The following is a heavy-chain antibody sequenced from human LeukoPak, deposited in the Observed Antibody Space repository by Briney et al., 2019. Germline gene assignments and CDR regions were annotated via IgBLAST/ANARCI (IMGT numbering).Heavy chain of an antibody. CDR1: GFTFSSYG. CDR3: AKGRYPPRYYFDY. D-gene: IGHD1-1*01. CDR2: ISYDGSNK. V-gene: IGHV3-30*18. J-gene: IGHJ4*02. Sequence: PGGSLRLSCAASGFTFSSYGMHWVRQAPGKGLEWVVVISYDGSNKYYADSVKGRFTISRDNSKNTLYLQMNSLRAEDTAVYYCAKGRYPPRYYFDYWGQGTLVTVSS.